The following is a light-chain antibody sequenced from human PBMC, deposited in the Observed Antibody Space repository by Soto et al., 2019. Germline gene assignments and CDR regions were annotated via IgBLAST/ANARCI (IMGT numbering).Light chain of an antibody. V-gene: IGKV3-15*01. Sequence: EIVMPQSPATLSVSPGERATLSCRASQTVIRNLAWYQQKPGQTPRLLIFGASTRATGIPARFSGSGSGTEFTLTISSLQPEDFAVYYCQQYAVWPPQTFGQGTKVDIK. CDR1: QTVIRN. J-gene: IGKJ1*01. CDR3: QQYAVWPPQT. CDR2: GAS.